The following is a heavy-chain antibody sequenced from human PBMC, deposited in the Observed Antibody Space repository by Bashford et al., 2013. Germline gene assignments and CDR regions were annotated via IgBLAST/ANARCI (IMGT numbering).Heavy chain of an antibody. V-gene: IGHV3-23*01. D-gene: IGHD1-1*01. Sequence: GGSLRLSCAASGFTFSSYAMSWVRQAPGKGLEWVSRITGSGGSTYYADSVKGRFTISRDNSKNTLFLQMNSLRAEDTAVYYCASPPYAIRNDGRAYFQHWGQGTLVTVSS. CDR1: GFTFSSYA. CDR3: ASPPYAIRNDGRAYFQH. CDR2: ITGSGGST. J-gene: IGHJ1*01.